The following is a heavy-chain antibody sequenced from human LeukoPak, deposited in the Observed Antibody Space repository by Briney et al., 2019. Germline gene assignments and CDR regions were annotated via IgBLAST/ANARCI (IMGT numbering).Heavy chain of an antibody. CDR3: ATTMTYLDY. CDR1: GYTFTGYY. J-gene: IGHJ4*02. CDR2: INPNSGGT. Sequence: GASVKVSCRASGYTFTGYYMYWVRQAPGQGLEWMGRINPNSGGTNYAQKFQGRVTMTRDTSINTAYMELSRPRSDDTAVYYCATTMTYLDYWGQGTLVTVSS. V-gene: IGHV1-2*06. D-gene: IGHD4-17*01.